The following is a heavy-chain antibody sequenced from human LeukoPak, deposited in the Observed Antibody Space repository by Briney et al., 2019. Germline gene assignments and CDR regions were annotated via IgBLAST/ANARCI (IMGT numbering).Heavy chain of an antibody. D-gene: IGHD1-26*01. CDR1: GFTFSSYE. J-gene: IGHJ4*02. V-gene: IGHV3-48*03. Sequence: GGSLRLSCAASGFTFSSYEMNWVRQAPGKGLEWISYISRSGSSIYYADSVKGRFTISRDNSKNSLYLQMNSLRTEDTALYYCAKGGIVGAITIDYWGQGTLVAVSS. CDR2: ISRSGSSI. CDR3: AKGGIVGAITIDY.